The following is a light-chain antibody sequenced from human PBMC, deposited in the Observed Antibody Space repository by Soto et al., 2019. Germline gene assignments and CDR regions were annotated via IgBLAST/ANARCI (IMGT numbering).Light chain of an antibody. CDR3: GTWDSSLSVFV. CDR1: SSNIGKNY. Sequence: QSVLTQPPSVSAAPGQKVTFSCSGSSSNIGKNYVSWYQQVPGTAPKLLIYEDNKRRSGIPDRFSGSKSGTSATLGITGLQTGDEADYYCGTWDSSLSVFVFGTGTKSPS. CDR2: EDN. J-gene: IGLJ1*01. V-gene: IGLV1-51*02.